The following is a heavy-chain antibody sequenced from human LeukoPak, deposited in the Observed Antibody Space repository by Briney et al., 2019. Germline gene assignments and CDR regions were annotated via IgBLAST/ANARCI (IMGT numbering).Heavy chain of an antibody. D-gene: IGHD6-19*01. CDR1: GYTFTSYG. V-gene: IGHV1-18*01. Sequence: ASVKVSCKASGYTFTSYGISWVRQAPGQGLEWMGWISAYNGNTNYAQKLQGRVTMITDTSTSTAYMELRSLRSDDTAVYYCARDRRQWLAYDYWGQGTLVTVSS. CDR2: ISAYNGNT. CDR3: ARDRRQWLAYDY. J-gene: IGHJ4*02.